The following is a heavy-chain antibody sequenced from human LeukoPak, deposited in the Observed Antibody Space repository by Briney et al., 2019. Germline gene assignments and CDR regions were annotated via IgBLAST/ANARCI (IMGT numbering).Heavy chain of an antibody. CDR1: GFTFDDYG. D-gene: IGHD4-11*01. V-gene: IGHV3-23*01. Sequence: QPGGSLRLSCAASGFTFDDYGMSWVRQAPGKGLEWVSAISGSGGSTYYADSVKGRFTISRDNSKNTLYLQMNSLRAEDTAVYYCAKDRTTVLPLSFDYWGQGTLVTVSS. CDR2: ISGSGGST. J-gene: IGHJ4*02. CDR3: AKDRTTVLPLSFDY.